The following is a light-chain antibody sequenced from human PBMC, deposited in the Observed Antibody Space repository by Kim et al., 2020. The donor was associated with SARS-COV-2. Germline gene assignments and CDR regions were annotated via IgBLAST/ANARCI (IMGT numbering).Light chain of an antibody. CDR1: TSNVGGYNY. V-gene: IGLV2-11*01. Sequence: QSALTQPRSVSGPPGQSVSISCTGTTSNVGGYNYVSWYQQKPGKAPKLIIYDVSGRPSGVPDRFSGSKSGVTASLTISGLQAEDEADYYCSSYAGNYDFVFGTGTQLTVL. CDR3: SSYAGNYDFV. CDR2: DVS. J-gene: IGLJ1*01.